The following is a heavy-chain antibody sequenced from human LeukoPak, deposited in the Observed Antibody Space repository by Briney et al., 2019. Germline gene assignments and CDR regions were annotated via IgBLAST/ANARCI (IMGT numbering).Heavy chain of an antibody. CDR1: GGTFSSYA. CDR3: ARGVTYYDSSGYPY. CDR2: IIPILGIA. V-gene: IGHV1-69*04. Sequence: SVKVSCKASGGTFSSYAISWVRQAPGQGLEWMGRIIPILGIANYAQKFQGRVTITADRSTSTAYMELSSLRSEDTAVYYCARGVTYYDSSGYPYWGQGTLVTVSS. D-gene: IGHD3-22*01. J-gene: IGHJ4*02.